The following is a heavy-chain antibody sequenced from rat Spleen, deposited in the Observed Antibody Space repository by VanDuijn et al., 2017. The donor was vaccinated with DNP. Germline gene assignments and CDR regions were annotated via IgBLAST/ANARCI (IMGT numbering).Heavy chain of an antibody. CDR3: ATEDYGYPFAY. Sequence: EVQLVESGGGLVKPGRSLKLSCAASGFTFSDFNMAWVRQAPKKGLEWVATVNYDGGITYYRDSVKGRFTISRNNAKSTLYLQMDSLRSEDTATYYCATEDYGYPFAYWGQGVMVTVSS. J-gene: IGHJ2*01. V-gene: IGHV5-7*01. D-gene: IGHD1-6*01. CDR1: GFTFSDFN. CDR2: VNYDGGIT.